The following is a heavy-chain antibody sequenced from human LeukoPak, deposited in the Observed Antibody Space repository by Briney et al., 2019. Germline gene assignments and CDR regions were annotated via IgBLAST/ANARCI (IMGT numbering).Heavy chain of an antibody. CDR3: AKGRQWLVPEYFDY. J-gene: IGHJ4*02. D-gene: IGHD6-19*01. CDR1: GFTFSTYS. Sequence: GGSLRLSCAASGFTFSTYSLNWVRQAPGKGLEWVSAISGSGGSTYYADSVKGRFTISRDNSKNTLYLQMNSLRAEDTAVYYCAKGRQWLVPEYFDYWGQGTLVTVSS. V-gene: IGHV3-23*01. CDR2: ISGSGGST.